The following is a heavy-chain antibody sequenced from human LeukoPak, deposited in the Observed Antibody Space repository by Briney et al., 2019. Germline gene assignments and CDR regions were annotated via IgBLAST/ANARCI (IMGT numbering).Heavy chain of an antibody. CDR2: IYPGDSDT. J-gene: IGHJ4*02. Sequence: GESLKISCKGSGYSFTSYWIGWVRQMPGKGLEWMGIIYPGDSDTRYSPSFQGQVTISADKSISTAYLQWSSLKASDTAMYYCARPPSPYCSGGSCSLDYWGQGTLVTVSS. CDR3: ARPPSPYCSGGSCSLDY. D-gene: IGHD2-15*01. V-gene: IGHV5-51*01. CDR1: GYSFTSYW.